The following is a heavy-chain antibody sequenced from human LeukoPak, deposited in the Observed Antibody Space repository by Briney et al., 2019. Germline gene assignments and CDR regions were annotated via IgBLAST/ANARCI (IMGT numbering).Heavy chain of an antibody. CDR2: INSDGSST. J-gene: IGHJ4*02. CDR1: GFTFSNYW. V-gene: IGHV3-74*01. Sequence: PGGSLRLSCAASGFTFSNYWMHWVRHAPGKGLGWVSRINSDGSSTSYADSVKGRFTISRDNAKNTLYLQMNSLRAEDTAVYYCARVGLTGYYGYYFDYWGQGTLVTVSS. D-gene: IGHD3-9*01. CDR3: ARVGLTGYYGYYFDY.